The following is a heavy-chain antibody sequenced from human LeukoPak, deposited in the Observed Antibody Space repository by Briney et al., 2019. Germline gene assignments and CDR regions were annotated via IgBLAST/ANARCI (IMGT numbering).Heavy chain of an antibody. Sequence: GGSLRLSCAASGFTVSSNYMSWVRQAPGKGLEWVSVIYSGGSTYYADSVKGRFTISRDNSKNTLYLQMNSLRAEDTAVYYCARDGGMITFGGVIVIPSFDYWGQGTLVTVSS. CDR3: ARDGGMITFGGVIVIPSFDY. CDR2: IYSGGST. CDR1: GFTVSSNY. D-gene: IGHD3-16*02. V-gene: IGHV3-66*01. J-gene: IGHJ4*02.